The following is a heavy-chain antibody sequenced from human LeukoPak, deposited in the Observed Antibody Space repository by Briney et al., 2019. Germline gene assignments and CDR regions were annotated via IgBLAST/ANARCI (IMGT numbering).Heavy chain of an antibody. D-gene: IGHD2-15*01. J-gene: IGHJ4*02. CDR3: ADIFDY. CDR1: GFTFSTFE. CDR2: ISSSGSST. V-gene: IGHV3-48*03. Sequence: GSLRLSCATSGFTFSTFEMNWVRQAPGKGLEWVSYISSSGSSTYYADSVKGRFTISRDNAKNPLYLQMNSLRAEDTAVYYCADIFDYWGQGTLVTVSS.